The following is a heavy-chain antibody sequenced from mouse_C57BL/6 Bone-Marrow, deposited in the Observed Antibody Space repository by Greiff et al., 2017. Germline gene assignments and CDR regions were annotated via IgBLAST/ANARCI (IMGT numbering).Heavy chain of an antibody. V-gene: IGHV1-15*01. CDR2: IDPETGGT. J-gene: IGHJ4*01. CDR1: GYTFTDYE. Sequence: QVQLQQSGAELVRPGASVTLSCKASGYTFTDYEMHWVKQTPVHGLEWIGAIDPETGGTAYNQKFKGKAILTADKSSSTAYMELRSLTSEDSAVYYCTRERDYGSSYGCYAIDYWGQGTSVTVSS. D-gene: IGHD1-1*01. CDR3: TRERDYGSSYGCYAIDY.